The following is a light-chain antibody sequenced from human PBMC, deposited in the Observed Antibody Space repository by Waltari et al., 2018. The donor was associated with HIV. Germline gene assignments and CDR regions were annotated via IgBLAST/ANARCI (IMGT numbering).Light chain of an antibody. Sequence: SYVLTQAPSVSVAPGQTATLTCGNIGRNSVQWSSQKAGRAPLLAGAGAFDRTSCVPARFSGARSGERATLTISGVEAGDEADYYCQVWDRSYKEAVFGGGT. V-gene: IGLV3-21*02. CDR2: GAF. J-gene: IGLJ2*01. CDR1: NIGRNS. CDR3: QVWDRSYKEAV.